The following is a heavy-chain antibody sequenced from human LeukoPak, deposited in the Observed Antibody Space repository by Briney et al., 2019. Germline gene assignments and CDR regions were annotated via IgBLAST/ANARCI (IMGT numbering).Heavy chain of an antibody. V-gene: IGHV3-30*02. CDR2: IWSDGNNR. Sequence: PGGSLSLSCAASGFSFRNYGMHGVRQATGKGLEWVSFIWSDGNNRFYADSVKGRFTISRDNSKNMLFLQMDTLRAEDTALYYCAKDPGASVSGFHMDLGGKGTTVRVSS. J-gene: IGHJ6*04. CDR3: AKDPGASVSGFHMDL. D-gene: IGHD2-8*02. CDR1: GFSFRNYG.